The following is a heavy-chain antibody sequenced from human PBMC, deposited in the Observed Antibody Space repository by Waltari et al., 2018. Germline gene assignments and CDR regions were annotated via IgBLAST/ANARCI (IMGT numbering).Heavy chain of an antibody. J-gene: IGHJ4*02. CDR1: GFTFIIYN. Sequence: EVQLVESGGGLVQPGGSLRLSCAASGFTFIIYNMNWVHQAPGKGLGCVAYSSRRGSSIYSAESVKGRSTITRDNAKKSMYLQMNSLRAEDTAVYYCARGIGVGAHSRCFDFWGQGTLVTVSS. CDR2: SSRRGSSI. D-gene: IGHD3-3*01. V-gene: IGHV3-48*04. CDR3: ARGIGVGAHSRCFDF.